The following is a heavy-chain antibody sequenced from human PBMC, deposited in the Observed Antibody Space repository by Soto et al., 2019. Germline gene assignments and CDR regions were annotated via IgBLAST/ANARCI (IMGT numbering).Heavy chain of an antibody. J-gene: IGHJ5*02. D-gene: IGHD7-27*01. V-gene: IGHV4-31*03. CDR3: ARISLLGRFDP. CDR2: IYYSGST. Sequence: SETLSLTCTVSGGSISSGGYYWSWIRQHPGKGLEWIGYIYYSGSTYYNSSLKSRVTISVDTSKNQFSLKLSSVTAADTAVYYCARISLLGRFDPWGQGTLVTVSS. CDR1: GGSISSGGYY.